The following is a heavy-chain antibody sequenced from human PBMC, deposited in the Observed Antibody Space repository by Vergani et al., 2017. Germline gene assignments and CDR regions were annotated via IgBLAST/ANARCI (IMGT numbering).Heavy chain of an antibody. D-gene: IGHD6-13*01. V-gene: IGHV4-34*01. CDR3: AIDSSSWKVYYYYGMDV. CDR2: INHSGST. CDR1: GGSFSGYY. J-gene: IGHJ6*02. Sequence: QVQLQQWGAGLLKPSETLSLTCAVYGGSFSGYYWSWIRQPPGKGLEWIGEINHSGSTNYNPSLTRRVTISVDTSKNQFSLKLSSVTAADTAVYYCAIDSSSWKVYYYYGMDVWGQGTTVTVSS.